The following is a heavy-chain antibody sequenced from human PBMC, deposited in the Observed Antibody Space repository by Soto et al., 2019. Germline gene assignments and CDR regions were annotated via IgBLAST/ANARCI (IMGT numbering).Heavy chain of an antibody. CDR3: ARGLAVAGTIDAFDI. Sequence: GGSLRLSCAASGFTVSSNYMSWVRQAPGKGLEWVSVIYSGGSTYYADSVKGRFTISRHNSKNTLYLQMNSLRAEDTAVYYCARGLAVAGTIDAFDIWGQGTMVTVSS. CDR1: GFTVSSNY. D-gene: IGHD6-19*01. J-gene: IGHJ3*02. CDR2: IYSGGST. V-gene: IGHV3-53*04.